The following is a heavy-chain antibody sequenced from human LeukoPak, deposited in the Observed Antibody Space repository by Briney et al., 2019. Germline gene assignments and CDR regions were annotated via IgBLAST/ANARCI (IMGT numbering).Heavy chain of an antibody. D-gene: IGHD4-17*01. CDR3: ARNIYGDYPSPYYYYMDV. V-gene: IGHV1-69*05. J-gene: IGHJ6*03. CDR2: IIPIFGTA. CDR1: GGIFSSYA. Sequence: AASVTVSCKASGGIFSSYAISWVRQAPGQGLEWMGGIIPIFGTANYAQKFQGRVTITTDESTSTAYMELSSLRSEDTAVYYCARNIYGDYPSPYYYYMDVWGKGTTVTVSS.